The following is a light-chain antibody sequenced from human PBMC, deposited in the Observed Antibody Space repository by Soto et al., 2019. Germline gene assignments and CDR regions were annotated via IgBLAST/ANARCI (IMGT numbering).Light chain of an antibody. CDR2: EGS. V-gene: IGLV2-23*01. CDR3: CSYAGSSTWV. Sequence: QSALTQPASVSGSPGQSITLSCTGTSSNVGSYNLVSWYQQHPGKAPKLMIYEGSKRPSGVSNRFSGSKSGNTASLTISGLQAEDEAHYYCCSYAGSSTWVFGGGTKVTVL. CDR1: SSNVGSYNL. J-gene: IGLJ3*02.